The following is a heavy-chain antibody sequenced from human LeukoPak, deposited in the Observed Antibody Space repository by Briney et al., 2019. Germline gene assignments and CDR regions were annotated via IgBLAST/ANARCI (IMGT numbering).Heavy chain of an antibody. CDR2: VYYKGST. CDR1: GGAISSSSYY. V-gene: IGHV4-39*07. J-gene: IGHJ4*02. D-gene: IGHD3-10*01. CDR3: ARVYPGTPLDY. Sequence: PSENLSLTCSVSGGAISSSSYYWGWIRQPPGKGLEWIGSVYYKGSTYYIPSLKSRVTISVDTSKNQFSLKLSSVTAADTAVYYCARVYPGTPLDYWGQGTLVTVSS.